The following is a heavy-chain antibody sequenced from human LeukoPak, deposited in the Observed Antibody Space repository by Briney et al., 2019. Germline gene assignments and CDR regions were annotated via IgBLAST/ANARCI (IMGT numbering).Heavy chain of an antibody. V-gene: IGHV3-30-3*01. J-gene: IGHJ6*02. CDR2: ISYDGSNK. D-gene: IGHD1-26*01. Sequence: GGSLRLSCAASGSTFSSYAMHWVRQAPGEGLEWVAVISYDGSNKYYADSVKGRFTISRDNSKNTLYLQMNSLRAEDTAVYYCARGGIVGPTSYFYYGMDVWGQGTTVTVSS. CDR3: ARGGIVGPTSYFYYGMDV. CDR1: GSTFSSYA.